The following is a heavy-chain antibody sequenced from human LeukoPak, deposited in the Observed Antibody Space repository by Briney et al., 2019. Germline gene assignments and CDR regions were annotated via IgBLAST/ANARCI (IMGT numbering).Heavy chain of an antibody. CDR2: INPGNGDT. J-gene: IGHJ6*03. V-gene: IGHV1-3*03. CDR1: GYTFTNYA. D-gene: IGHD1-26*01. Sequence: ASVKVSCKTSGYTFTNYAMHWVRQAPGQRPEWMGWINPGNGDTKYSQELQDRVTITRDTSATTAYMELSSLTSDDMAVYYCARDRNSGSYRALKRYMDVWGKGTTVTISS. CDR3: ARDRNSGSYRALKRYMDV.